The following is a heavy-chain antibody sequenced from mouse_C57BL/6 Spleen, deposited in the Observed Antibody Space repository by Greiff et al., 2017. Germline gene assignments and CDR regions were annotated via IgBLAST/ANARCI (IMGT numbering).Heavy chain of an antibody. Sequence: EVKLQESGAELVRPGASVKLSCTASGFNIKDDYMHWVKQRPEQGLEWIGWIDPENGDTEYASKFQGKATITADTSSNTAYLQLSSLTSEDTAVYYCTPYYGSTAYWGQGTLVTVSA. V-gene: IGHV14-4*01. J-gene: IGHJ3*01. CDR3: TPYYGSTAY. D-gene: IGHD1-1*01. CDR2: IDPENGDT. CDR1: GFNIKDDY.